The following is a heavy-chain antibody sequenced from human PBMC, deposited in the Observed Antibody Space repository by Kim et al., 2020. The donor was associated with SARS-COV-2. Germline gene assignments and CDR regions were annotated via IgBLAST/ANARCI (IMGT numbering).Heavy chain of an antibody. V-gene: IGHV5-10-1*01. CDR1: GYSFTSYW. CDR3: ARRQYYYDSSGSKPPHAFDI. J-gene: IGHJ3*02. D-gene: IGHD3-22*01. Sequence: GESLKISCKGSGYSFTSYWISWVRQMPGKGLEWMGRIDPSDSYTNYSPSFQGHVTISADKSISTAYLQWSSLKASDTAMYYCARRQYYYDSSGSKPPHAFDIWGQGTMVTVSS. CDR2: IDPSDSYT.